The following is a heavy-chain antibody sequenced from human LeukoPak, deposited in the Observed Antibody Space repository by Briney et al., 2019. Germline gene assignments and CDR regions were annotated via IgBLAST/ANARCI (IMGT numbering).Heavy chain of an antibody. CDR2: INPNSGAT. V-gene: IGHV1-2*02. J-gene: IGHJ3*02. Sequence: ASVKVSCKASGYTSTGYYMHWVRQAPGQGLEWMGWINPNSGATHYAQESQGRVTMTRDTSTSTAYMELSGLRSDDTAVYYCARDRAMIVVVFILDAFDIWGQGTMVTVSS. CDR1: GYTSTGYY. D-gene: IGHD3-22*01. CDR3: ARDRAMIVVVFILDAFDI.